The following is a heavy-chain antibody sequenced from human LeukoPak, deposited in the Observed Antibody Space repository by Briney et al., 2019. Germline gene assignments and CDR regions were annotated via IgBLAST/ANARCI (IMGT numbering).Heavy chain of an antibody. Sequence: PGGSLRLSCAASGFTFSSYWMSWVRQAPGKGLEWVANIKQDGSEKYYVDSVKGRFTISRDNAKNSLYLQLNSLRAEDTAVYYCARGIYDSSGYYYGLDVWGQGTTVTVSS. D-gene: IGHD3-22*01. CDR2: IKQDGSEK. J-gene: IGHJ6*02. V-gene: IGHV3-7*03. CDR1: GFTFSSYW. CDR3: ARGIYDSSGYYYGLDV.